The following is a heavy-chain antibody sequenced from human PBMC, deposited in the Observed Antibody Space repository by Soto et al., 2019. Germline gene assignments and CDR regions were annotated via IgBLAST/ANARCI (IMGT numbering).Heavy chain of an antibody. J-gene: IGHJ6*02. Sequence: QVQLVESGGGVVQPGRSLRLSCAASRFSFSSYGMLWVRQAPGKGLGWVAVISYDGSNKYYADSVKGRFTISRDNSKNTLYLQMNSLRAEDTAVYYYAKTLSGYNYGPSGSYYYGMDVWGQGTTVTVSS. CDR2: ISYDGSNK. D-gene: IGHD5-18*01. CDR1: RFSFSSYG. CDR3: AKTLSGYNYGPSGSYYYGMDV. V-gene: IGHV3-30*18.